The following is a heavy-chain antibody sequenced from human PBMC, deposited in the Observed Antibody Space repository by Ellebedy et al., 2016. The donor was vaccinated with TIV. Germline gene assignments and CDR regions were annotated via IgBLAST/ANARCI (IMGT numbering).Heavy chain of an antibody. CDR2: IYQDGSAQ. CDR3: ARGGSYGDYAVQVNSWFDR. V-gene: IGHV3-7*01. J-gene: IGHJ5*02. Sequence: GGSLRLSCVASGFSFRSYWMSWVRQAPGKGLEWVANIYQDGSAQYYADSVKGRFTISRDNAKNSLFLQMNSLRVEDTAVYYCARGGSYGDYAVQVNSWFDRWGRGTLVSVSS. CDR1: GFSFRSYW. D-gene: IGHD4-17*01.